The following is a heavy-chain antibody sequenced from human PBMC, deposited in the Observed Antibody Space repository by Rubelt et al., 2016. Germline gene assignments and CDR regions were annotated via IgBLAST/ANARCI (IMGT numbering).Heavy chain of an antibody. CDR2: IYHSGGT. J-gene: IGHJ4*02. V-gene: IGHV4-38-2*02. D-gene: IGHD6-6*01. CDR3: GRSPPSSSSDPDY. CDR1: GYSISRGYF. Sequence: QVQLQESGPGLVKPSETLSPTCTVSGYSISRGYFWGWIRQPPGKGLEWLASIYHSGGTYYNPSLKSQVPISIDTSQNQFSLKLSSVTASDTAVYYCGRSPPSSSSDPDYWGQGTLVTVSS.